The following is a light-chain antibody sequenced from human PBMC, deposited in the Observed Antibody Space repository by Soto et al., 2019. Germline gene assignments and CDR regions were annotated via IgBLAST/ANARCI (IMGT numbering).Light chain of an antibody. Sequence: QSALTQPRSVSGSPGQSVTISCTGTSSDVGGYEYVSWYQQHPGKAPQVLIFEVSYRPYGISNRFSGSKSGNVASLTISGLQAEDEADYYCCSYRSGTSPYYVFGTGTKLTVL. CDR1: SSDVGGYEY. V-gene: IGLV2-11*01. J-gene: IGLJ1*01. CDR2: EVS. CDR3: CSYRSGTSPYYV.